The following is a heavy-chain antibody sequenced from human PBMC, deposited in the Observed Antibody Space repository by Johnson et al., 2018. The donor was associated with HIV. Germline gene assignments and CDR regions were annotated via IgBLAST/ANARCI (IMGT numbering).Heavy chain of an antibody. CDR3: SSPWYYDMYAFDI. V-gene: IGHV3-30*14. CDR2: ISYAGSNK. CDR1: GFTFDDYA. Sequence: QVQLVESGGGLVQPGRSLRLSCAASGFTFDDYAMHWVRQAPGKGLEWVAVISYAGSNKYYADSVKGRFSISRDNSTNTVYLQMNSLRPEDTAVYYCSSPWYYDMYAFDIWGQGTLVTVSS. D-gene: IGHD3-22*01. J-gene: IGHJ3*02.